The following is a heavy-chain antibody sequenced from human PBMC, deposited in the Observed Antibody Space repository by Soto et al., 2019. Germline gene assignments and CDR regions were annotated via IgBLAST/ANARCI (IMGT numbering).Heavy chain of an antibody. Sequence: AAVKVSCKASGYTFTSYGISWVRQAPGQGLEWMGWISAYNANTNYAQKLQGRVTMTTDTSTSTSYMELRSLRSDDTAVYFCARDRLGATGDYWGQGTLVTVSS. V-gene: IGHV1-18*01. D-gene: IGHD1-26*01. CDR1: GYTFTSYG. CDR3: ARDRLGATGDY. J-gene: IGHJ4*02. CDR2: ISAYNANT.